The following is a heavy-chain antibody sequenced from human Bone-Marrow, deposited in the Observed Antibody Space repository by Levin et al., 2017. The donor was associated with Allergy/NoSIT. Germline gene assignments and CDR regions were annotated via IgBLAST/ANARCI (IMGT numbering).Heavy chain of an antibody. CDR3: AREARSSSDFDY. D-gene: IGHD6-13*01. CDR2: ISSSSSYI. Sequence: PGGSLRLSCAASGFTFSIYSMNWVRQAPGKGLEWVSSISSSSSYIYYADSVKGRFTISRDNAKNSLYLQMNSLRAEDTAVYYCAREARSSSDFDYWGQGTLVTVSS. V-gene: IGHV3-21*01. J-gene: IGHJ4*02. CDR1: GFTFSIYS.